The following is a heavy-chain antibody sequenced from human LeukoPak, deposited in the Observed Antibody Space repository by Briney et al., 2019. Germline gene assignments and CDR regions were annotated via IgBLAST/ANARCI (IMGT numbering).Heavy chain of an antibody. CDR1: GYTFTGYY. CDR3: ARAKRGAFDI. D-gene: IGHD3-16*01. J-gene: IGHJ3*02. Sequence: GASVKVSCKASGYTFTGYYMHWVRQAPGQGLEWMGGIIPIFGTANYAQKFQGRVTITADESTSTAYMELSSLRSEDTAVYYCARAKRGAFDIWGQGTMVTVSS. CDR2: IIPIFGTA. V-gene: IGHV1-69*13.